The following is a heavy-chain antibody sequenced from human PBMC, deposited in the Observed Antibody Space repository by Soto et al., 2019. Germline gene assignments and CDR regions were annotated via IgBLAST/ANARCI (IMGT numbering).Heavy chain of an antibody. CDR2: ISVSGGSA. CDR3: AKDPYSGVLVPVAIGFDP. CDR1: GFTFSNYA. J-gene: IGHJ5*02. D-gene: IGHD2-2*01. Sequence: PRGSLRLSCAASGFTFSNYAMTWGRQGPGKGLEWVSAISVSGGSAYYADSVKSRFTISRDNSKNTLYLQMNSLRADDSGVYYCAKDPYSGVLVPVAIGFDPWGPGTLVTVSS. V-gene: IGHV3-23*01.